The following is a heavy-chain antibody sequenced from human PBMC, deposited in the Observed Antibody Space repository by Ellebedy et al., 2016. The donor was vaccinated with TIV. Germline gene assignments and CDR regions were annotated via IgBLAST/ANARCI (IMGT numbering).Heavy chain of an antibody. CDR3: AHRRGNNWFDP. D-gene: IGHD3-16*01. J-gene: IGHJ5*02. CDR1: GGSISPYYW. Sequence: TLSLTCTVSGGSISPYYWSWIRQPPGKALEWLALIYWDDDRRYSPSLKSRLTITKDTSKNQVVLTMTNMDPVDTATYYCAHRRGNNWFDPWGQGTLVTVSS. CDR2: IYWDDDR. V-gene: IGHV2-5*08.